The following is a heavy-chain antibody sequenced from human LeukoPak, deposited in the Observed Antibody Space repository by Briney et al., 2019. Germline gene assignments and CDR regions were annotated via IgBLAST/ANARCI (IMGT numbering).Heavy chain of an antibody. Sequence: GGSLRLSCAASGFTFDDYAMHWVRQAPGKGLEWVSLISGDGGSTYYADSVKGRFTISRDNSKNSLYLQMNSLRAEDTAVYYCARAQVQNYYMDVWGKGTTVTVSS. CDR2: ISGDGGST. V-gene: IGHV3-43*02. CDR3: ARAQVQNYYMDV. CDR1: GFTFDDYA. J-gene: IGHJ6*03.